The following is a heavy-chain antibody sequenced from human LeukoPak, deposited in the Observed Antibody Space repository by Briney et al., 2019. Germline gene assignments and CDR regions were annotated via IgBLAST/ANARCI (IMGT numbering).Heavy chain of an antibody. J-gene: IGHJ6*02. V-gene: IGHV1-18*01. CDR1: GHTFTNYG. D-gene: IGHD3-10*01. CDR3: ARVEFGESSSYGMDV. CDR2: ISAYNGNT. Sequence: ASVKVSCKASGHTFTNYGISWVRQAPGQGLEWMGWISAYNGNTNYAQKLQGRVIMTTDTSTNTAYMELRSLRSDDTAVYYCARVEFGESSSYGMDVWGQGTTVTVSS.